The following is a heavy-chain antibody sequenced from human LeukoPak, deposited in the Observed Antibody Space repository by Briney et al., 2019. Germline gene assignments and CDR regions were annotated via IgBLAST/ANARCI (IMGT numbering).Heavy chain of an antibody. J-gene: IGHJ5*02. CDR1: GGSISSYY. Sequence: SETLSLTYTVSGGSISSYYWSWIRQPPGKGLERIGYIYYSGSTNYNPSLKSRVTISVDTSKNQFSLKLSSVTAADTAVYYCARVEQLSNWFDPWGQGTLVTVSS. CDR3: ARVEQLSNWFDP. V-gene: IGHV4-59*01. D-gene: IGHD6-6*01. CDR2: IYYSGST.